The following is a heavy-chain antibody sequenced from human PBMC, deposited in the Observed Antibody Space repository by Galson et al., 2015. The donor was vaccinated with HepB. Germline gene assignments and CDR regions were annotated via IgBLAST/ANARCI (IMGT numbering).Heavy chain of an antibody. Sequence: SLRLSCAVSGFSFSDHHADWVRQAPGKGLEWVGRSRNKPDGYSTAYAASVKGRFTVSRDDSKNSVFLQMNSLRSEDTAVYYCARSEVTTVVTDFDSWGQGTLVTVSS. CDR2: SRNKPDGYST. CDR1: GFSFSDHH. V-gene: IGHV3-72*01. CDR3: ARSEVTTVVTDFDS. D-gene: IGHD4-23*01. J-gene: IGHJ4*02.